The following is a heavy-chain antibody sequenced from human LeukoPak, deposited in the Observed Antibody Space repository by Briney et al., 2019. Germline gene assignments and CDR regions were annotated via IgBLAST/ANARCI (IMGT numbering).Heavy chain of an antibody. CDR1: GFTFYDYA. Sequence: PGRSLRLSCAASGFTFYDYAVHWVRQAPGKGLEWVSGISWESGSIVYADSVKGRFTISRDNAKNSLSLQMNSLRAEDSAFYYCAKEESKYTYGNAFDYWGQGTLVTVSS. V-gene: IGHV3-9*01. CDR3: AKEESKYTYGNAFDY. D-gene: IGHD5-18*01. J-gene: IGHJ4*02. CDR2: ISWESGSI.